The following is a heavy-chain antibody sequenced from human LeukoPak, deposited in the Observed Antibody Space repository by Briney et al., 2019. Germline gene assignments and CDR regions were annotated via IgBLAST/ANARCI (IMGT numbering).Heavy chain of an antibody. CDR2: INHSGST. CDR1: GFTFSSYG. J-gene: IGHJ4*02. D-gene: IGHD1-14*01. CDR3: ARDAVSYYFDY. V-gene: IGHV4-34*01. Sequence: GSLRLSCAASGFTFSSYGMSWIRQPPGKGLEWIGEINHSGSTNYNPSLKSRVTISVDTSKNQFSLKLSSVTAADTAVYYCARDAVSYYFDYWGQGTLVTVSS.